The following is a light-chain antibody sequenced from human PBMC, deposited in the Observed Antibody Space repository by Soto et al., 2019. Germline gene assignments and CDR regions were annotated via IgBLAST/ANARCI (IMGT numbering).Light chain of an antibody. CDR3: MLHQGVVYV. V-gene: IGLV7-43*01. Sequence: QAVVTQEPSLTVSPGGTVTLTCASSSGAVTSGSYPTWYQQKPGQTPRPLVYDTDNKYSWTPARFSGSLLGGQAALTLSGAKPEVEAETRCMLHQGVVYVSGAGTKLTVL. CDR2: DTD. CDR1: SGAVTSGSY. J-gene: IGLJ1*01.